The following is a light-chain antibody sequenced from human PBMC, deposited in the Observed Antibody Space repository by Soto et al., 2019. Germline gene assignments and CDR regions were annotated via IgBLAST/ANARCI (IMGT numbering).Light chain of an antibody. V-gene: IGKV1-27*01. CDR3: QKQDGAPLT. CDR1: QDINIY. CDR2: AAS. Sequence: DIQMTQSPSSLSASVGDRVTITCRAGQDINIYLAWYQQKPGKVPKLLISAASTLQSGVPSRFSGSGSGTDVALTIGSLQPEDVATYYCQKQDGAPLTFGGGTKVEIK. J-gene: IGKJ4*01.